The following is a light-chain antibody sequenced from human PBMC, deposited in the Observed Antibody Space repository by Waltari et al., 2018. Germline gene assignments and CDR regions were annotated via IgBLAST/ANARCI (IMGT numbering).Light chain of an antibody. J-gene: IGKJ1*01. CDR3: QQSYSTGWT. V-gene: IGKV1-39*01. CDR2: AAS. Sequence: IQMTQSPSSLSASVGDRVNITCRASQSISSYLNWYQQKPGKAPKLLIYAASSLQSGVPSRFSGSGSGTDFTLTISSLQPEDFATYYCQQSYSTGWTFGQGTKVEIK. CDR1: QSISSY.